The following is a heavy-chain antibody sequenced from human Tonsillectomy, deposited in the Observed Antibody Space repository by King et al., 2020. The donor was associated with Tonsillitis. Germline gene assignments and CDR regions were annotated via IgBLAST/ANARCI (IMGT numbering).Heavy chain of an antibody. Sequence: VQLVESGGGLVQPGGSLRLSCAASGFTFSSYAMSWVRQAPGKGLEWVSAISGSGGSTYYADSVKGRFTISRDNSKTTLYLQMNSLRAEDTAVYYCARAIRYCSGGSCYFNYWGQGTLVTVSS. CDR1: GFTFSSYA. D-gene: IGHD2-15*01. CDR2: ISGSGGST. J-gene: IGHJ4*02. V-gene: IGHV3-23*04. CDR3: ARAIRYCSGGSCYFNY.